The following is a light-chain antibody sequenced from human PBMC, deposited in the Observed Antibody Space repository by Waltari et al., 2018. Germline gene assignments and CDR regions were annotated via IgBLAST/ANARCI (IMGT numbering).Light chain of an antibody. J-gene: IGKJ2*01. CDR2: DAS. V-gene: IGKV3-11*01. CDR1: QSVGTY. CDR3: QQRSSWTPHT. Sequence: EIVLTQSPANLSLSPGEPATLSCRASQSVGTYLAWYQQKPGQAPRLLIYDASNRATGIPDRFRGSGSGTDFTLTISSLEPEDFALYYCQQRSSWTPHTFGQGARLEIK.